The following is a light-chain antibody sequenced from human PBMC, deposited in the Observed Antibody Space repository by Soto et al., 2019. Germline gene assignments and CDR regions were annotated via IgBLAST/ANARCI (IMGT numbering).Light chain of an antibody. CDR3: QQRSNWPPPPIT. V-gene: IGKV3D-20*02. Sequence: EIVLTPSPGTLSLSPVERATLSCRASQSVSSSYLAWYQQKPGQAPRLLIYDASNRATGIPARFSGSGSGTDFTLTISSLEPEDFAVYYCQQRSNWPPPPITFGQGTRLENK. CDR1: QSVSSSY. CDR2: DAS. J-gene: IGKJ5*01.